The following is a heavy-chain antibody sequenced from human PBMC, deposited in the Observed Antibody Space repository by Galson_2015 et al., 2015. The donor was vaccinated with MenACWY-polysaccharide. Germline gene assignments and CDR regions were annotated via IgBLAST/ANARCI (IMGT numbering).Heavy chain of an antibody. CDR2: ISSSGSTI. J-gene: IGHJ4*02. V-gene: IGHV3-48*04. Sequence: SLRLSCAASGFTFSSYGMHWVRQAPGKGLEWVSYISSSGSTIYYADSVKGRFTISRDNAKNSLYLQMNSLRAEDTAVYYCARGARRGLDYWGQGTLVTVSS. D-gene: IGHD3-16*01. CDR3: ARGARRGLDY. CDR1: GFTFSSYG.